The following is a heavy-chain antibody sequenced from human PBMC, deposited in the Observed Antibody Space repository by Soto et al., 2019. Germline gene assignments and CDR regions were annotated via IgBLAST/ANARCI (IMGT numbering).Heavy chain of an antibody. J-gene: IGHJ4*02. Sequence: SGPTLVNPTQTLTLTYTFSGFSLSTNGVGVGWIRQPPGKALEWLALIYWDDDERYSPSLESRLTITKDTPKNQVVLTMTNMDPVGTATYYCLHSKMAADYWGQGILVTVSS. CDR2: IYWDDDE. CDR1: GFSLSTNGVG. CDR3: LHSKMAADY. V-gene: IGHV2-5*02. D-gene: IGHD2-8*01.